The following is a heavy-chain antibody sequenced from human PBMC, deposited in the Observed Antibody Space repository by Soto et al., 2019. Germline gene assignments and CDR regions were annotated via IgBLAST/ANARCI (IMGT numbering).Heavy chain of an antibody. V-gene: IGHV1-24*01. CDR2: FDPEDGET. CDR3: ATDYYGSGSYDFDY. J-gene: IGHJ4*02. Sequence: ASVKVSCKVSGYTLTELSMHWVRQAPGKGLEWMGGFDPEDGETIYAQKFQGRVTMTEDTSTDTAYMELSSLRSEDTAVYYCATDYYGSGSYDFDYWGQGTLVTVSS. D-gene: IGHD3-10*01. CDR1: GYTLTELS.